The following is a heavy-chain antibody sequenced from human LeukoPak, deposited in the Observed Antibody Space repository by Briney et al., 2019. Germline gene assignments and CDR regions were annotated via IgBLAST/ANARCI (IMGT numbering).Heavy chain of an antibody. J-gene: IGHJ4*02. CDR2: ILVGSGNT. Sequence: SVKVSCKASGFTFTSTAAQWVRQARGQRLEWIGWILVGSGNTNYAQMFQERVTLTWDVSTSTAYMVLSSLRSEDTAIYYCASDPPYTSSSAWWGQGTLVTVSS. V-gene: IGHV1-58*01. D-gene: IGHD2-2*01. CDR1: GFTFTSTA. CDR3: ASDPPYTSSSAW.